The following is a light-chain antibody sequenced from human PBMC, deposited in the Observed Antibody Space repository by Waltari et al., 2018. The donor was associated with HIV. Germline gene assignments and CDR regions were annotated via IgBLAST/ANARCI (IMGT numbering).Light chain of an antibody. CDR3: QSHDRSLSGPWV. CDR2: SNI. CDR1: SSNLGAGYD. V-gene: IGLV1-40*01. J-gene: IGLJ3*02. Sequence: QSVLTQPPSVSGAPGQTVTIPCDGSSSNLGAGYDVHWYKQVPGTSPKLVIYSNINRPSGVPDRFSASKSGTSAPLAITGLQAEDEAHYYCQSHDRSLSGPWVFGGGTKLTVL.